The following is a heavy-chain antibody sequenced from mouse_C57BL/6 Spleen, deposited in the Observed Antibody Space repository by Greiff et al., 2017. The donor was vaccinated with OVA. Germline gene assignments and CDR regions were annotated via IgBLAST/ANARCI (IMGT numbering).Heavy chain of an antibody. D-gene: IGHD1-1*01. CDR2: INPSNGGP. J-gene: IGHJ4*01. Sequence: QVQLQQPGTELVKPGASVKLSCKASGYTFTSYWMHWVKQRPGQGLEWIGNINPSNGGPNYNEKFKSKATLTVDKSYSTAYMQLSSLTSEDSAVYYCARGGIYDYYAMDYWGQGTSVTVSS. V-gene: IGHV1-53*01. CDR3: ARGGIYDYYAMDY. CDR1: GYTFTSYW.